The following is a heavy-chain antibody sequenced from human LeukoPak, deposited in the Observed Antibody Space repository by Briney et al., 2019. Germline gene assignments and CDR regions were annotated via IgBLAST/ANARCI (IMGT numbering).Heavy chain of an antibody. J-gene: IGHJ3*02. CDR3: AIHPYPEIAFDI. CDR1: GGSISSSSYY. V-gene: IGHV4-39*01. D-gene: IGHD5-24*01. CDR2: IYYSGST. Sequence: SETLSLTCTVSGGSISSSSYYWGWIRQPPGKGLEWIGSIYYSGSTYYNPSLKSRVTISVDTSKNQFSLKLSSVTAADTAVYYCAIHPYPEIAFDIWGQGTLVTVSS.